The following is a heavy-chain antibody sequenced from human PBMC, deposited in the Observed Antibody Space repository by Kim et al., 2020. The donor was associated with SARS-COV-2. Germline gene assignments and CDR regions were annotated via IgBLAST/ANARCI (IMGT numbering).Heavy chain of an antibody. V-gene: IGHV3-21*01. CDR1: GFTFSSYS. Sequence: GGSLRLSCAASGFTFSSYSMNWVRQAPGKGLEWVSSISSSSSYIYYADSVKGRFTISRDNAKNSLYLQMNSLRAEDTAVYYCAREAYCSSTSCYLDYWGQGTLVTVSS. CDR2: ISSSSSYI. CDR3: AREAYCSSTSCYLDY. J-gene: IGHJ4*02. D-gene: IGHD2-2*01.